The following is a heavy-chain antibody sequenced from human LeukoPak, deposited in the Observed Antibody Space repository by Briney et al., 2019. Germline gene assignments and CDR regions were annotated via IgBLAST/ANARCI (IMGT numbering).Heavy chain of an antibody. V-gene: IGHV3-7*05. Sequence: GGSLRLSCAASGFTFSSYWMSWVRQAPGRGLGWVANIKQGGSEKYYVDSVKGRFTISRDNAKNSLYLQMNSLRAEDTAVYYCAKGVYYGSGSYADYWGQGTLVTVSS. J-gene: IGHJ4*02. CDR2: IKQGGSEK. D-gene: IGHD3-10*01. CDR1: GFTFSSYW. CDR3: AKGVYYGSGSYADY.